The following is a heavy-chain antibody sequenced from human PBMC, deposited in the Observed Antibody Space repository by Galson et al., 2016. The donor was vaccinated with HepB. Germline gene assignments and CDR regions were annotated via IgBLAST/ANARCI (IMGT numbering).Heavy chain of an antibody. D-gene: IGHD2-15*01. CDR3: ARDRRAATPSYFDY. J-gene: IGHJ4*02. CDR2: ISSSSYFS. V-gene: IGHV3-11*06. Sequence: SLRLSCAASGFTFSDYYMTWIRQAPGKGLEWLSYISSSSYFSKYADSVRGRFIISRDNAKNSLYPQMNSLRAEDMAVYYCARDRRAATPSYFDYWGQGTLVTVSS. CDR1: GFTFSDYY.